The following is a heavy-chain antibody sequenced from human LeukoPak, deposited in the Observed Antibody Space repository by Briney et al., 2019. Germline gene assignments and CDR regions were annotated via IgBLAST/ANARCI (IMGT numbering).Heavy chain of an antibody. D-gene: IGHD1-26*01. CDR2: INPNGGGT. J-gene: IGHJ4*02. V-gene: IGHV1-2*02. CDR1: GYTFTGYY. CDR3: ARYSGSYYRFDY. Sequence: ASVKVSCKASGYTFTGYYMHWVRQAPGQGLEWMGWINPNGGGTNYAQKFQGRVTMTRDTSISTAYMELSRLRSDDTAVYYCARYSGSYYRFDYWGQGTLVTVSS.